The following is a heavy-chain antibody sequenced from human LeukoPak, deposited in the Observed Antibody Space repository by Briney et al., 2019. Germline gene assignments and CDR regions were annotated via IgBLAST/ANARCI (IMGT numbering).Heavy chain of an antibody. D-gene: IGHD3-3*01. V-gene: IGHV4-39*01. CDR2: VHYSGTT. J-gene: IGHJ3*01. Sequence: SETLSLTCTVSGVSISSSNNFWGWIRQPPGKGLEWIGSVHYSGTTYYNPSLKSRVTISVDTSKNQFSLKLSSVTAADTAVYYCARQGVVIHPPLWGQGTMVTVSS. CDR1: GVSISSSNNF. CDR3: ARQGVVIHPPL.